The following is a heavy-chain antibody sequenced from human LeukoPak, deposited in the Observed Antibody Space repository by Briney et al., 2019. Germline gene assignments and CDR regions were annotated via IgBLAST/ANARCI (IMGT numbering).Heavy chain of an antibody. J-gene: IGHJ6*02. V-gene: IGHV3-21*01. Sequence: PGGSLRLFCAASGFTFSSYSMNWVRQAPGKGLEWVSSISSSSSYIYYADSVKGRFTISRDNAKNSLYLQMNSLRAEDTAVYYCARDGSYYYGMDVWGQGTTVTVSS. CDR1: GFTFSSYS. CDR3: ARDGSYYYGMDV. CDR2: ISSSSSYI.